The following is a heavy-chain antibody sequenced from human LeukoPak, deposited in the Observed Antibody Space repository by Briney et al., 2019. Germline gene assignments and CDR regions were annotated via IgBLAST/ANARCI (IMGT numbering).Heavy chain of an antibody. J-gene: IGHJ4*02. Sequence: PGGSLRLSCAASGLTVSSTYMTWVRQAPGKGLDWVSVIYSGGTTHYADSVKGRFTISRDNSKNTLYLQMNSLRVEDTAVYYCARGNYGFDDWGQRTLVTVSS. CDR2: IYSGGTT. CDR3: ARGNYGFDD. D-gene: IGHD1-7*01. CDR1: GLTVSSTY. V-gene: IGHV3-66*01.